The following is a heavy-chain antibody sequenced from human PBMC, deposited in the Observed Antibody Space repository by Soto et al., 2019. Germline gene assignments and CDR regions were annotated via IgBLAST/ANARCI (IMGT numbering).Heavy chain of an antibody. CDR2: INDDGRRT. CDR1: GFTFSSYW. Sequence: EVQLVESGGGLVQPGGSLRLSCAASGFTFSSYWMHWVRQAPGKGLEWVSRINDDGRRTSYADSVKGRVTISRDNAKNTLYLQMNSMRDDDTAIYYCSRRHRQSYTSDYWGQGTLVTVSS. J-gene: IGHJ4*02. D-gene: IGHD4-4*01. V-gene: IGHV3-74*01. CDR3: SRRHRQSYTSDY.